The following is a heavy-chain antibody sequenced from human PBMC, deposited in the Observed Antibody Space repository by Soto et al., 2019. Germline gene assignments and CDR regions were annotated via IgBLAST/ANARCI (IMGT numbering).Heavy chain of an antibody. CDR2: ISAYNGNT. CDR1: GYTFTSYG. D-gene: IGHD3-22*01. J-gene: IGHJ3*02. Sequence: ASVKVSCKASGYTFTSYGISWVRQAPGQGLEWMGWISAYNGNTNYAQKLQGRVTMTTDTSTSTAYMELRSLRSDDTAVYYCARVRIVVVINGDNDAFDIWGQGTMVTVS. V-gene: IGHV1-18*01. CDR3: ARVRIVVVINGDNDAFDI.